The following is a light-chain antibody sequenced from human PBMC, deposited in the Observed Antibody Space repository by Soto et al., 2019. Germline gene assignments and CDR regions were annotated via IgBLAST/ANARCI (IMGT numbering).Light chain of an antibody. CDR3: QQYNDWPPT. J-gene: IGKJ1*01. CDR1: QSVRTN. Sequence: EVLLPQFPDTVSVTAGEILTLSCGARQSVRTNLAWYQQKPGQAPRLLIYGASTRATGIPARFSGSGSGTEFTLSIGSLQSEDFAVYYCQQYNDWPPTFGQGTKVDIK. V-gene: IGKV3-15*01. CDR2: GAS.